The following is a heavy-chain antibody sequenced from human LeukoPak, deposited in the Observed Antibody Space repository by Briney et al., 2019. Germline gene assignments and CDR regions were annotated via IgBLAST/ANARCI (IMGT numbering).Heavy chain of an antibody. Sequence: GGSLRLSCAASGFTVSSNYMTWVRQAPGKGLEWVSVIYSGGSTYYADSVKGRFTISRDNSKNTLYLQMNSLGAEDTAVYYCARDLYYDSSGYYYHDYWGQGTLVTVSS. CDR3: ARDLYYDSSGYYYHDY. J-gene: IGHJ4*02. CDR1: GFTVSSNY. CDR2: IYSGGST. V-gene: IGHV3-53*01. D-gene: IGHD3-22*01.